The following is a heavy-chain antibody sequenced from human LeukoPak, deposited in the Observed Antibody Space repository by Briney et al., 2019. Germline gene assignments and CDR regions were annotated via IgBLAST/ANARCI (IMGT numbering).Heavy chain of an antibody. CDR1: GYTFTNYY. J-gene: IGHJ4*02. D-gene: IGHD5-24*01. Sequence: ASVKVSCKASGYTFTNYYMVWVRQAPGQGLEWMGIINPSSGTTNYAQKFQGRVTITADESTSTAYMELSSLRSEDTAVYYCARAATSRDFDYWGQGTLVTVSS. V-gene: IGHV1-46*01. CDR2: INPSSGTT. CDR3: ARAATSRDFDY.